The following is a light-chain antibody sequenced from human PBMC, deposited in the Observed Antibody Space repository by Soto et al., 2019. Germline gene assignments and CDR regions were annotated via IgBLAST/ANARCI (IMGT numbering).Light chain of an antibody. CDR2: GAS. CDR3: QQYNNRPPDT. Sequence: EIVMTQSPTTLSVSPGERATLSCRASQSVSSNLAWYQQKPGQAPRLLIYGASTRATRIPARFSGSGSGTEFTLTISSLQSEDLAVYYCQQYNNRPPDTFGQGTKLEIK. V-gene: IGKV3-15*01. J-gene: IGKJ2*01. CDR1: QSVSSN.